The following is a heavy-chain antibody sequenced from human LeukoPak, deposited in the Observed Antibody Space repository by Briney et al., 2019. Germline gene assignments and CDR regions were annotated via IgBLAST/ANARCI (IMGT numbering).Heavy chain of an antibody. D-gene: IGHD5-12*01. CDR3: AREGGYGSVNWFDP. CDR1: GGSFSGYY. J-gene: IGHJ5*02. Sequence: SETLSLTCAVYGGSFSGYYWSWIRQPPGKGLEWIGEINHSGSTNYNPSLKSRVTISVDTSKNQFSLELSSVTAADTAVYYCAREGGYGSVNWFDPWGQGTLVTVSS. CDR2: INHSGST. V-gene: IGHV4-34*01.